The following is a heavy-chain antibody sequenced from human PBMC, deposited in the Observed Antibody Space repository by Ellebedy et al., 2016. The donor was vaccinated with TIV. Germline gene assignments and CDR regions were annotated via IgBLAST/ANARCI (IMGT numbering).Heavy chain of an antibody. Sequence: GGSLRLSCAASGFTFSGYDMHWVRQATGKGLEWVSAIGTAGDTYYPGSVKGRFTISRENAKNSLYLQMNSLRAGDTAVYYCAREGIAAVQGGYFDLWGRGTLVTVSS. J-gene: IGHJ2*01. CDR2: IGTAGDT. D-gene: IGHD6-13*01. CDR1: GFTFSGYD. V-gene: IGHV3-13*01. CDR3: AREGIAAVQGGYFDL.